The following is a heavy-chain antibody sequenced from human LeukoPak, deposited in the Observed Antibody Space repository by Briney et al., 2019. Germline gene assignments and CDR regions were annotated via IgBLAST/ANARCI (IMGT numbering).Heavy chain of an antibody. CDR1: GGSISSYY. J-gene: IGHJ4*02. D-gene: IGHD3-9*01. V-gene: IGHV4-59*08. CDR2: IYYSGST. Sequence: SETLSLTCTVSGGSISSYYWSWIRQPPGKELEWIGYIYYSGSTKYNPSLKSQVIISVDTSKNQFSLKLSSVTAADTAVYYCARHSLTLTGYPFDYWGQGTLVTVSS. CDR3: ARHSLTLTGYPFDY.